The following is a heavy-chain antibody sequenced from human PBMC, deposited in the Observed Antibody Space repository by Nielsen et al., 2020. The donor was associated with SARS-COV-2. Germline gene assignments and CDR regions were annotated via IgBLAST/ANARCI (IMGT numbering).Heavy chain of an antibody. CDR1: GFTFSDYY. D-gene: IGHD6-6*01. V-gene: IGHV3-11*04. Sequence: GESLKISCAASGFTFSDYYMSWIRQAPGKGLEWVSYISSSGSTIYYADSVKGRFTISRDNAKNSLYLQMNSLRAEDTAVYYCAREGRIAARPPQPTDYWGQGTLVTVSS. CDR3: AREGRIAARPPQPTDY. J-gene: IGHJ4*02. CDR2: ISSSGSTI.